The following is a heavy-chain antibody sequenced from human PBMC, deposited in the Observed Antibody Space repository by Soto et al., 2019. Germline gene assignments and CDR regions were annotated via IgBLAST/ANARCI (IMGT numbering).Heavy chain of an antibody. D-gene: IGHD4-17*01. CDR1: GYTFTSYD. J-gene: IGHJ4*02. Sequence: QVQLVQSGAEVKKPGASVKVSCKASGYTFTSYDINWVRQVTGQGLEWMGWTNPRSGSTGYAQKCQGRVTMTSDSSISTAYMELNNLRSEDTAMYYCARTDGDLDYWGQGTLVTVSS. CDR2: TNPRSGST. V-gene: IGHV1-8*01. CDR3: ARTDGDLDY.